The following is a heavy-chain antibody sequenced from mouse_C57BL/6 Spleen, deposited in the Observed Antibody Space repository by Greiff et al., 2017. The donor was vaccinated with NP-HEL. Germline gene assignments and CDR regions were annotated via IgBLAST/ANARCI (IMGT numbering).Heavy chain of an antibody. D-gene: IGHD2-2*01. CDR3: ARGKGYDGFDY. V-gene: IGHV5-4*01. Sequence: VESGGGLVKPGGSLKLSCAASGFTFSSYAMSWVRQTPEKRLEWVATISDGGSYTYYPDNVKGRFTISRDNAKNNLYLQMSHLKSEDTAMYYCARGKGYDGFDYWGQGTTLTVSS. CDR1: GFTFSSYA. J-gene: IGHJ2*01. CDR2: ISDGGSYT.